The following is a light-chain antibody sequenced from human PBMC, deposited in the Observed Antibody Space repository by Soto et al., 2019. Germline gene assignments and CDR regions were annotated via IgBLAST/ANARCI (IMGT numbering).Light chain of an antibody. CDR2: PAS. Sequence: EIVLTQSPGSLSLSPGERVSLSCRASQRVGSNYLAWFQQKPCQTPRLLSSPASIRATVIPVRFSGSGSVTDFTINISRLEHEDFAVYYCHQYGISAHTFGQGKRLEVQ. V-gene: IGKV3-20*01. CDR3: HQYGISAHT. J-gene: IGKJ5*01. CDR1: QRVGSNY.